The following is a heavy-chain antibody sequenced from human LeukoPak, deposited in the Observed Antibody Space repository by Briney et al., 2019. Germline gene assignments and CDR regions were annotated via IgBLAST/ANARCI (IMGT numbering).Heavy chain of an antibody. V-gene: IGHV3-23*01. J-gene: IGHJ3*02. D-gene: IGHD6-13*01. CDR1: GFTFSSYA. CDR3: ARAAVGDAFDI. Sequence: GGSLRLSCAASGFTFSSYAMSWVRQAPGKGLEWVSAISGSGGSTYYADSVKGRFTISRDNAKNSLYLQMNSLRAGDTAVYYSARAAVGDAFDIWGQGTMVTVSS. CDR2: ISGSGGST.